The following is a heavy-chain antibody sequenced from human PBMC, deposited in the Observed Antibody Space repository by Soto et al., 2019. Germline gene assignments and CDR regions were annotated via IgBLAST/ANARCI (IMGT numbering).Heavy chain of an antibody. D-gene: IGHD2-2*01. J-gene: IGHJ6*03. Sequence: GESLKISCKGSGYSFTSYWIGWVRQMPGKGLEWMGIIYPGDSDTRYSPSFQGQVTISADKSISTAYLQWSSLKASDTAMYYCARQQHPEYCSSTSCSKAYYYYYYMDVWGKGTTVTVSS. CDR2: IYPGDSDT. CDR1: GYSFTSYW. V-gene: IGHV5-51*01. CDR3: ARQQHPEYCSSTSCSKAYYYYYYMDV.